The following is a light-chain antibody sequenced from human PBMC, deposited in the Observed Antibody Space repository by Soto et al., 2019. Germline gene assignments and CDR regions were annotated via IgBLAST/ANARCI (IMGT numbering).Light chain of an antibody. CDR3: QQYNNWPIT. V-gene: IGKV3D-15*01. J-gene: IGKJ5*01. CDR2: DAS. CDR1: QSVRGN. Sequence: IFMTQSTATLSVSPGEIATLGCRASQSVRGNLAWYQQKPGQSPRLLIYDASDRATGIPARFSGSGSGTDFTLTISSLEPEDFAVYYCQQYNNWPITFGQGTRLEIK.